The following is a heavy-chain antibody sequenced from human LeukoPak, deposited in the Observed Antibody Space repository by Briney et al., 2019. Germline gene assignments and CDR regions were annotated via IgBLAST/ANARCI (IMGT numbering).Heavy chain of an antibody. CDR1: GYTFTSYG. CDR3: ARVDHPIDRRYFDWLSISSSNWFDP. Sequence: GASVKVSCKASGYTFTSYGISWVRQAPGQGLEWMGWISAYNGNTNCAQKLQGRVTMTTDTSTSTAYMELRSLRSDDTAVYYCARVDHPIDRRYFDWLSISSSNWFDPWGQGTLVTVSS. V-gene: IGHV1-18*01. CDR2: ISAYNGNT. D-gene: IGHD3-9*01. J-gene: IGHJ5*02.